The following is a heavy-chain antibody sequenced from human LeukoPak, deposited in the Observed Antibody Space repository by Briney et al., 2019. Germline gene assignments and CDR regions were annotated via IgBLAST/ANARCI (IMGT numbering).Heavy chain of an antibody. D-gene: IGHD1-26*01. Sequence: SDTLSLTCTVSDASISGYYWSWLRQPPGKGLEWIASIQFSGSTNYNPSLRSRVTISVDTSKNQLSLKLSSVTAADTAVYYCARDLGGIYFDYWGQGTLVTVSS. CDR2: IQFSGST. CDR3: ARDLGGIYFDY. J-gene: IGHJ4*02. V-gene: IGHV4-59*01. CDR1: DASISGYY.